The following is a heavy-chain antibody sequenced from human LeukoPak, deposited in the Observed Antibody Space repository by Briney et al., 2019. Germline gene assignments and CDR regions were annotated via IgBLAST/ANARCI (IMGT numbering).Heavy chain of an antibody. J-gene: IGHJ4*02. V-gene: IGHV1-2*02. CDR1: GYTFTGYY. CDR3: ARVASAVYSDY. Sequence: ASVKVSCKASGYTFTGYYIHWVRQAPGQGLEWMGWINPDSGGTNYAQNFQGRVTMTRDTSVSTAYMELNRLRSDDTAVFYCARVASAVYSDYWGQGTLVTVSS. CDR2: INPDSGGT.